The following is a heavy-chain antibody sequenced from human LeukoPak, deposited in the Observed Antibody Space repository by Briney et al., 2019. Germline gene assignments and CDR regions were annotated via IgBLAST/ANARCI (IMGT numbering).Heavy chain of an antibody. CDR2: INPNSGGT. V-gene: IGHV1-2*02. CDR1: GYTFTGYY. J-gene: IGHJ3*02. CDR3: ARDRHVLRFLEWLPDAFDI. Sequence: ASVKVSCKASGYTFTGYYMHWVRQAPGQGLEWMGWINPNSGGTNYAQKFQGRVTMTRDTSISTAYMELSRLRSDDTAVYYCARDRHVLRFLEWLPDAFDIWGQGTMVTVSS. D-gene: IGHD3-3*01.